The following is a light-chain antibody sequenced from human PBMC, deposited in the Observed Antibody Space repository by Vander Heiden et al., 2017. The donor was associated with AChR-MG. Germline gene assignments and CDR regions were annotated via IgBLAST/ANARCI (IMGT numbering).Light chain of an antibody. Sequence: SYVLTQPPSVSVDPGKTARITCGGNSIGSESVHWYQQKPGQAPVLGIYYDSDRPSGIPERFSGSNSGNTAKLNFSRVEAGDEADYYGQVWDSSSDQPVFGGGTKLTVL. CDR2: YDS. J-gene: IGLJ3*02. CDR1: SIGSES. V-gene: IGLV3-21*04. CDR3: QVWDSSSDQPV.